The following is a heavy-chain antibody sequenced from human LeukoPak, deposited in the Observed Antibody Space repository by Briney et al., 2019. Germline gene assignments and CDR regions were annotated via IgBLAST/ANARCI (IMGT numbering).Heavy chain of an antibody. CDR2: INHSGST. D-gene: IGHD1-26*01. V-gene: IGHV4-34*01. Sequence: SETLSLTCAVYGGSFSGYYWSWIRQPPGKGLEWIGEINHSGSTNYNPSLKSRVTISVDTSKNQFSLKLSSVTAADTAVYYCARRRGHANLLTYDYWGQGTLVTVS. J-gene: IGHJ4*02. CDR1: GGSFSGYY. CDR3: ARRRGHANLLTYDY.